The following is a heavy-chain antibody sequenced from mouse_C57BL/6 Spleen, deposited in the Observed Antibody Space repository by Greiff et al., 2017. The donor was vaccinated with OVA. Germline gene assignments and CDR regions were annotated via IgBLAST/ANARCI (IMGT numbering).Heavy chain of an antibody. J-gene: IGHJ1*03. Sequence: VQLQQPGAELVRPGTSVKLSCKASGYAFTNYLIEWVKQRPGQGLEWIGVINPGSGGTNYNEKFKGKATLTADKSSSTAYMQLSSLTSEDSAVYFCARDYHGGYFDVWGTGTTVTVSS. CDR3: ARDYHGGYFDV. CDR2: INPGSGGT. D-gene: IGHD1-1*01. V-gene: IGHV1-54*01. CDR1: GYAFTNYL.